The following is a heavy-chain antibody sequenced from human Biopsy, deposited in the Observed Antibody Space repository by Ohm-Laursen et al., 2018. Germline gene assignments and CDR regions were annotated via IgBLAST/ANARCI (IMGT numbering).Heavy chain of an antibody. CDR1: GGSISNYF. CDR3: ALRGGSYVNFYY. CDR2: FRFEDRT. V-gene: IGHV4-59*03. Sequence: SETLSLTCAVSGGSISNYFWTWIRQPPGKGLEWIGYFRFEDRTSYNSSLKSRVAISADTSKNQFSLRLSSVTAADTAVYYCALRGGSYVNFYYWGQGTLVTVSS. J-gene: IGHJ4*02. D-gene: IGHD1-26*01.